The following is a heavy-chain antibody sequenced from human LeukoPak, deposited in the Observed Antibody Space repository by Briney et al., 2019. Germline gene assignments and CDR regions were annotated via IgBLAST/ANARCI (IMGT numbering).Heavy chain of an antibody. CDR3: ARDRFYYDSSGYPAFDY. CDR1: GFTFSNYA. CDR2: ISSSSNYI. Sequence: GGSLRLSCAASGFTFSNYAMHWVRQAPGKGLEWVSSISSSSNYIYYTDSVKGRFTISRDNAENSLYLQMNSLRAEDTAVYYCARDRFYYDSSGYPAFDYWGQGTLVTVSS. V-gene: IGHV3-21*01. J-gene: IGHJ4*02. D-gene: IGHD3-22*01.